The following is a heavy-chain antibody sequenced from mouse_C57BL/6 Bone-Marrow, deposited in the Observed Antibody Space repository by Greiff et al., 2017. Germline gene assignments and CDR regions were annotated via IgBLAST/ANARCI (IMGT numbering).Heavy chain of an antibody. CDR3: ARRDGYCGFAY. Sequence: EVQLVESGGGLVQPGGSLKLSCAASGFTFSDYYMYWVRQTPETRLEWVAYISNGGGSTYYPDTVKGRFTISRDNAKNTLYLQMSRLKSEDTAMYYCARRDGYCGFAYWGQGTLVTVSA. CDR1: GFTFSDYY. D-gene: IGHD2-3*01. V-gene: IGHV5-12*01. CDR2: ISNGGGST. J-gene: IGHJ3*01.